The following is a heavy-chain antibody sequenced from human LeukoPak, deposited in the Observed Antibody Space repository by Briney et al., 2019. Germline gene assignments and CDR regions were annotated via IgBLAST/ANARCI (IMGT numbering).Heavy chain of an antibody. CDR1: EIQFGSYV. Sequence: GRSLRLSCASSEIQFGSYVMHWVRQAPGKGLDWVAAISNDGTKKHYADSVKGRFTISRDNSNNILYLHMNSLRGDDTAVYYCAQPESGPMVAGTNVAYDYWGQGTLVTVSS. CDR3: AQPESGPMVAGTNVAYDY. V-gene: IGHV3-30*18. CDR2: ISNDGTKK. J-gene: IGHJ4*02. D-gene: IGHD1-14*01.